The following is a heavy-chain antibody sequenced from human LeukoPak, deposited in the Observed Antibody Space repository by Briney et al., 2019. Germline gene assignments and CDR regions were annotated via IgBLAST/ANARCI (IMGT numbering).Heavy chain of an antibody. CDR1: GGSVSSGSYY. Sequence: PSETLSLTCTVSGGSVSSGSYYWSWIRQPPGKGLEWIGYIYYSGSTNYNPSLKSRVTISVDTSKNQFSLKLSSVTAADTAVYYCARGYDLWSGYYYYWGQGTLVTVSS. J-gene: IGHJ4*02. CDR3: ARGYDLWSGYYYY. CDR2: IYYSGST. V-gene: IGHV4-61*01. D-gene: IGHD3-3*01.